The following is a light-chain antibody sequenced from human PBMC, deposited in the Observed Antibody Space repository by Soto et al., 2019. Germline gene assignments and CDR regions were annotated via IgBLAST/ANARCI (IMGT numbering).Light chain of an antibody. Sequence: QSVLTQPASVSGSPGQSSTISCIGTSSDVGNYELVSWYQQLPGKAPKLIIYEVTKRPSGVPNRFSGSKSGNTASLTISGLLAEDEADYHCCSFAGGSTYVVFGGGTKVTVL. V-gene: IGLV2-23*02. CDR3: CSFAGGSTYVV. J-gene: IGLJ2*01. CDR1: SSDVGNYEL. CDR2: EVT.